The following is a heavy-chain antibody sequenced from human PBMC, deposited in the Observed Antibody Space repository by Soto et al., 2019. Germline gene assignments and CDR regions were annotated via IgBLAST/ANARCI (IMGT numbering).Heavy chain of an antibody. V-gene: IGHV4-39*01. Sequence: PSETLSLTCTVSGGSISSSSYYWGWIRQPPGKGLEWIGSIYYSGSTYYNPSLKSRVTISVDTSKNQFSLKLSSVTAADTAVYYCARTTVAGRHNWFDPWGQGTLVTVSS. J-gene: IGHJ5*02. CDR2: IYYSGST. D-gene: IGHD6-19*01. CDR1: GGSISSSSYY. CDR3: ARTTVAGRHNWFDP.